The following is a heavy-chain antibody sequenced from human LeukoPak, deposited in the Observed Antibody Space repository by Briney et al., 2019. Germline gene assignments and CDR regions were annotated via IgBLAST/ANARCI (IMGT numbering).Heavy chain of an antibody. CDR1: GFTFSSYE. CDR2: IKSKTDGGTT. Sequence: PGGSLRLSCVVSGFTFSSYEMSWVRQAPGKGLEWVGRIKSKTDGGTTDYAAPVKGRFTISRDDSKNTLYLQMNSLKTEDTAVYYCTTFLPGGVVATIHYYGMDVWGKGTTVTVSS. CDR3: TTFLPGGVVATIHYYGMDV. D-gene: IGHD5-12*01. J-gene: IGHJ6*04. V-gene: IGHV3-15*01.